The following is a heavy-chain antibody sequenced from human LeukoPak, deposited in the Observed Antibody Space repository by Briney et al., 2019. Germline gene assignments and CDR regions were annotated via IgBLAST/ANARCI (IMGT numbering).Heavy chain of an antibody. CDR2: ISGSGGCT. CDR1: GFTFSSYA. V-gene: IGHV3-23*01. Sequence: GGSLRLSCAASGFTFSSYAMHWVRQAPGKGLEWVSAISGSGGCTYYADSVKGRFTISRDNSKNTLYLQMISLRAEDTAVYYCASGRGLGKFDFWGQGTLVTVSS. CDR3: ASGRGLGKFDF. J-gene: IGHJ4*02. D-gene: IGHD7-27*01.